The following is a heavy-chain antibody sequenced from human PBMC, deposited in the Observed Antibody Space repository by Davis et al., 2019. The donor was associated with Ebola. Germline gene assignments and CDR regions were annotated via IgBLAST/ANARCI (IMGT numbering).Heavy chain of an antibody. CDR2: TNPDASEK. D-gene: IGHD3-10*01. CDR1: QFNFTGAW. Sequence: GESLKISCAGSQFNFTGAWMNWVRQAPGKGLEWVASTNPDASEKYYVDSARGRFTISRDNAKNSLYLQMDSLKPEDTAFYFCAKDRYYGSGTYYDYWGQGTLVTVSS. V-gene: IGHV3-7*03. CDR3: AKDRYYGSGTYYDY. J-gene: IGHJ4*02.